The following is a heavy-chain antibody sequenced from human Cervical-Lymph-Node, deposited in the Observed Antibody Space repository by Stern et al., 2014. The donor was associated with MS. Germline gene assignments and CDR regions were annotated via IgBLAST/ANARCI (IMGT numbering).Heavy chain of an antibody. D-gene: IGHD1-26*01. CDR2: IYADGSS. CDR3: ARVTGRGTRQNWFDS. CDR1: GGSMSSKY. V-gene: IGHV4-59*01. J-gene: IGHJ5*01. Sequence: QVQLQESGPGLVKPSETVSLTCTVSGGSMSSKYWNWIRQPPGKGLEWIGYIYADGSSNCNPSLKSRVIISLDTSPNQFSLRLTSVTAADTAVYYCARVTGRGTRQNWFDSWGQGTLVTVSS.